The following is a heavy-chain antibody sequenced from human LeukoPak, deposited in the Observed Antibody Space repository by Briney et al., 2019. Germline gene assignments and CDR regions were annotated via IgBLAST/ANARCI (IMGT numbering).Heavy chain of an antibody. CDR2: FDPEDGET. CDR1: GYTLTELS. J-gene: IGHJ5*02. D-gene: IGHD6-13*01. CDR3: ATVRGIAAAGSSNWFDP. Sequence: ASVKVSCKVSGYTLTELSMHWVRQAPGKGLEWMGGFDPEDGETIYAQKFQGAVTMTEDTSTDTAYMELSSLRSEDTAVYYCATVRGIAAAGSSNWFDPWGQGTLVTVSS. V-gene: IGHV1-24*01.